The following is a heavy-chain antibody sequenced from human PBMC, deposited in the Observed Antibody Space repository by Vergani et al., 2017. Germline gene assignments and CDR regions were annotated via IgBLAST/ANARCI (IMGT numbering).Heavy chain of an antibody. CDR2: INPNSGGT. J-gene: IGHJ3*02. V-gene: IGHV1-2*04. D-gene: IGHD3-10*01. CDR1: GYTFTGYY. CDR3: ARDPVTMVRGDGAFDI. Sequence: QVQLVQSGAEVKKPGASVKVSCKASGYTFTGYYMHWVRQAPGQGLEWMGWINPNSGGTNYAQKFQGWVTMTRDTSISTAYMELSRLRSEDTAVYYCARDPVTMVRGDGAFDIWGQGTMVTVSS.